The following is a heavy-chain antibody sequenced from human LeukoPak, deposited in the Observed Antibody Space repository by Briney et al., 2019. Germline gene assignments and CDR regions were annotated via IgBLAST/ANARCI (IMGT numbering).Heavy chain of an antibody. CDR3: ARTTWGSGSYYTSRYYYYMDV. CDR1: GGSISSYY. D-gene: IGHD3-10*01. Sequence: SETLSLTCTVSGGSISSYYWSWIRQPPGKGLEWIGYIYYSGSTNYKPSLKSRVTISVDTSKNQFSLKLSSVTAADTAVYYCARTTWGSGSYYTSRYYYYMDVWGKGTTVTISS. V-gene: IGHV4-59*08. CDR2: IYYSGST. J-gene: IGHJ6*03.